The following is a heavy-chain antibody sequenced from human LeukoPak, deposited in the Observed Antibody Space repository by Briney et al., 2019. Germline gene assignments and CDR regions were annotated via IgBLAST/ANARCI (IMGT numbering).Heavy chain of an antibody. D-gene: IGHD5-12*01. CDR2: ISGSGGST. Sequence: GGSLRLSCAASGFTFSSYAMSWVRQAPGKGLEWVSAISGSGGSTYYADSVKGRFTISRDNSKNTLYLQMNSLRDEDTAVNYCAKDASGYDYFGPNDYWGQGTLVTVSS. CDR1: GFTFSSYA. V-gene: IGHV3-23*01. CDR3: AKDASGYDYFGPNDY. J-gene: IGHJ4*02.